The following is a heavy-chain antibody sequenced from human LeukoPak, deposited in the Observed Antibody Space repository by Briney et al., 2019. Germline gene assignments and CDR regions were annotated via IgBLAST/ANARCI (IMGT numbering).Heavy chain of an antibody. CDR1: GFIFRSHG. V-gene: IGHV3-48*04. D-gene: IGHD6-13*01. Sequence: GGSLRLSCAGSGFIFRSHGMIWVRQAPGRGLEWVSYISPGGNTIYYADSMKGRFTVSRDDAKNSLSLHMNSLRAEDTAVYYCARTPPSSWYGVCAEYFQHWGQGTLVTVSS. CDR3: ARTPPSSWYGVCAEYFQH. CDR2: ISPGGNTI. J-gene: IGHJ1*01.